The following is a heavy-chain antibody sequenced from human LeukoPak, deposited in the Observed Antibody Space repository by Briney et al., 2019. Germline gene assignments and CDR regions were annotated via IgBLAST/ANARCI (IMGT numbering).Heavy chain of an antibody. CDR1: GGTFSSYA. V-gene: IGHV1-69*04. J-gene: IGHJ6*02. D-gene: IGHD6-19*01. CDR2: IIPILGIA. Sequence: SVKVSCKASGGTFSSYAISWVRQAPGQGLEWMGRIIPILGIANYAQKFQGRVTITADKSTSTAYMELSSLRSEDTAVYYCAKSSVADVGMDVWGQGTTVTVSS. CDR3: AKSSVADVGMDV.